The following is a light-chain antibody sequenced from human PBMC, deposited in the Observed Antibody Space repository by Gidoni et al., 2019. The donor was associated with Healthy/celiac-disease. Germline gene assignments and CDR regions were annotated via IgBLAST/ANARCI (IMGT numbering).Light chain of an antibody. J-gene: IGKJ1*01. V-gene: IGKV3-20*01. CDR3: QQYGSSPGT. Sequence: DIVLTQSPGTLSLSPGESATLSCRASQSVSSSYLAWYQQKPGQAPRLLIYCASSRATGIPDRFSGSGSGTDFTLTISRLEPEDFAVYYCQQYGSSPGTFGQGTKVEIK. CDR1: QSVSSSY. CDR2: CAS.